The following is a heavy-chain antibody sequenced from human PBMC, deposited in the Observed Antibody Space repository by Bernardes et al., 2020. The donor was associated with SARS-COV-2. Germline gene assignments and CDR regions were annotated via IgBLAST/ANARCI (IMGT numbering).Heavy chain of an antibody. Sequence: GGCLSRTSAASGFTFSRNYMSWVRPAPGKGLEWVSVIYTGGATYYADSVKGRFTISRDDSKSTLYLQMNSLRAEDTALYFCARAMTAALYFDYWGQGSLVTVSS. J-gene: IGHJ4*02. CDR2: IYTGGAT. CDR3: ARAMTAALYFDY. CDR1: GFTFSRNY. V-gene: IGHV3-66*02.